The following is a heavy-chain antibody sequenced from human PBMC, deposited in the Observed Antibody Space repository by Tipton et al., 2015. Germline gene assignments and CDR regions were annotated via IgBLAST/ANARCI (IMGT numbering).Heavy chain of an antibody. Sequence: SLRLSCVASGFSFSEYDMYWVRQAQGQGLEWVSIISYDGNYKYYKESLKDRFIISRNNSKNTLYLQVTGLRADDTAIYYCARDTTNGLAARPVICFGCYGMDLWGQGTTVTVSS. CDR2: ISYDGNYK. J-gene: IGHJ6*02. CDR3: ARDTTNGLAARPVICFGCYGMDL. V-gene: IGHV3-30*03. D-gene: IGHD6-6*01. CDR1: GFSFSEYD.